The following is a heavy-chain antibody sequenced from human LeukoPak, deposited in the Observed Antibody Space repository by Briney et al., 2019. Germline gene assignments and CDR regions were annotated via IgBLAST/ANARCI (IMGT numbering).Heavy chain of an antibody. CDR1: GGTFSSYA. CDR2: IIPIFGTA. V-gene: IGHV1-69*01. J-gene: IGHJ4*02. CDR3: ARGNYYHDSSGYYYGQFDY. D-gene: IGHD3-22*01. Sequence: SVKVSCKASGGTFSSYAISWVRQAPGQGLEWMGGIIPIFGTANYAQMFQGRVTITADESTSTAYMELSSLRSEDTAVYYCARGNYYHDSSGYYYGQFDYWGQGTLVTVSS.